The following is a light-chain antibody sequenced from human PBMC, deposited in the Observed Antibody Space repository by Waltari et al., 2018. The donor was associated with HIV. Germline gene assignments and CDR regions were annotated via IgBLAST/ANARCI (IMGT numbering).Light chain of an antibody. Sequence: QSVLTQPPSASGTTGQRVTISCSGINSNIGSNSVNCYQQLPGTAPKLLIYSSNQRPLGVPDRFSGSKSGTSASLAISGLQSEDEADYYCAAWDDSRNAHVVFGGGTKLTVL. CDR3: AAWDDSRNAHVV. V-gene: IGLV1-44*01. J-gene: IGLJ2*01. CDR2: SSN. CDR1: NSNIGSNS.